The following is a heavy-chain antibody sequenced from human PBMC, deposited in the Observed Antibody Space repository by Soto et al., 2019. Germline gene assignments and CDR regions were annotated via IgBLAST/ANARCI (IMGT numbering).Heavy chain of an antibody. V-gene: IGHV4-4*07. CDR2: IYTSGST. D-gene: IGHD6-19*01. CDR3: ARDRGGYGSGWYGYYYYGMDV. CDR1: GGSISSYY. Sequence: SETLSLTCTVSGGSISSYYWSWIRQPAGKGLEWIGRIYTSGSTNYNPSLKSRVTMSVDTSKNQFSLKLSSVTAADTAVYYCARDRGGYGSGWYGYYYYGMDVWGQGTTVTVSS. J-gene: IGHJ6*02.